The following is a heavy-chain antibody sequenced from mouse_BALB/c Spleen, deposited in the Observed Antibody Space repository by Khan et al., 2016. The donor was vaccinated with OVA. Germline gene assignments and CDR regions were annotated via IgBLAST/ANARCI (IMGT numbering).Heavy chain of an antibody. D-gene: IGHD2-2*01. CDR1: GYTFTDYW. V-gene: IGHV1-7*01. CDR3: ARGGYGSFAY. Sequence: QVQLQPSGAELAKPGASVKMSCKASGYTFTDYWIHWVKKRPGQGLEWIGYINPSTGYTEYNHKFKDKATLTADKSSSTAYMQLSSLTSEDSAVYYCARGGYGSFAYWGQGTLVTVSA. J-gene: IGHJ3*01. CDR2: INPSTGYT.